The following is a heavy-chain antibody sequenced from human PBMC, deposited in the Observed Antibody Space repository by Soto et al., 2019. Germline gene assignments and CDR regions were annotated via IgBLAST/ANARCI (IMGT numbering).Heavy chain of an antibody. CDR3: AKDSYDSSGLQKYYFDY. J-gene: IGHJ4*02. Sequence: PGGSLRLSCVASGFTFSSYGMHWVRQAPGKGLEWVAIISNDGSNKYYADSVKGRFTISRDNSNNTLYLQMNSLRAEDTAVYYCAKDSYDSSGLQKYYFDYWGQETLV. D-gene: IGHD3-22*01. V-gene: IGHV3-30*18. CDR2: ISNDGSNK. CDR1: GFTFSSYG.